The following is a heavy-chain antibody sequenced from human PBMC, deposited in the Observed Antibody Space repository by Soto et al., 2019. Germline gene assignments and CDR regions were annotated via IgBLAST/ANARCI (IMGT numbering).Heavy chain of an antibody. D-gene: IGHD3-10*01. V-gene: IGHV1-69*02. CDR3: ARSYGSGSGAFDF. Sequence: QVHLVQSGAEVKKPGSSVKVSCKASGDTFSTYTINWVRQAPGQRLEWMGRIIPMLGMSNYALKFQGRVTTTADRSTTTVCLHMSSLRSDDTAVYYCARSYGSGSGAFDFWGQGTLVTVSS. CDR2: IIPMLGMS. CDR1: GDTFSTYT. J-gene: IGHJ4*02.